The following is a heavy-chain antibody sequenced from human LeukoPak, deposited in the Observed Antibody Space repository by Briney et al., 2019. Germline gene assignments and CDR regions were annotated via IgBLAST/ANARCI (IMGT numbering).Heavy chain of an antibody. J-gene: IGHJ4*02. CDR3: AKADGSAWYRGDY. Sequence: GGSLRLSCAASGFTFSSYAMSWVRQAPGRGLEWVSAISGGGGTTYYADSVKGRFTISRDNSKNTLSLQMYSLRAEDTALYYCAKADGSAWYRGDYWGQGTLVTVSS. D-gene: IGHD6-19*01. CDR2: ISGGGGTT. CDR1: GFTFSSYA. V-gene: IGHV3-23*01.